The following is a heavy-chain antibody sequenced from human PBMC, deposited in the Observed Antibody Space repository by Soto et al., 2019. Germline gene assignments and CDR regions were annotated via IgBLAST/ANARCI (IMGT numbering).Heavy chain of an antibody. CDR1: GGSISSGDYY. D-gene: IGHD3-10*01. CDR3: ARDPITMVRGVSGIGFDP. V-gene: IGHV4-30-4*01. J-gene: IGHJ5*02. CDR2: IYYSGST. Sequence: QVQLQESGPGLVKPSQTLSLTCTVSGGSISSGDYYWSWIRQPPGKGLEWIGYIYYSGSTYYNPSLKSRVTISVDTSKNQLSLKLSSVTAADTAVYYCARDPITMVRGVSGIGFDPWGQGTLVTVSS.